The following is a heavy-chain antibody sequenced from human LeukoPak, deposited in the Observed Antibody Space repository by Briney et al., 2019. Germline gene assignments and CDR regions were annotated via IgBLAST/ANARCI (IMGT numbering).Heavy chain of an antibody. CDR2: IKQDGSEK. Sequence: GGSLRLSCAASGFTFSSYWMSWVRQAPGKGLEWVANIKQDGSEKYYVDSVKGRFTISRDNAKNSLYLQMNSLRAEDTAVYYCARDRLRKYYDFWSGYYIGYYMDVWGKGTTVTVSS. J-gene: IGHJ6*03. D-gene: IGHD3-3*01. CDR3: ARDRLRKYYDFWSGYYIGYYMDV. V-gene: IGHV3-7*01. CDR1: GFTFSSYW.